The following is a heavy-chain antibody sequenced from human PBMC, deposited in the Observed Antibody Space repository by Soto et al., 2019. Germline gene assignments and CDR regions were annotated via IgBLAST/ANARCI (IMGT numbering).Heavy chain of an antibody. CDR1: GFTFSDYY. D-gene: IGHD1-26*01. CDR2: ISSSGSTI. Sequence: QVQLVESGGGLVKPGGSLRLSCAASGFTFSDYYMSWIRQAPGKGLEWVSYISSSGSTIYYADSVKGRFTISRDNAKNSRCLQMNSLRAENTAVYYCAGEATNPAIFDYWGQGTLVTVSS. J-gene: IGHJ4*02. CDR3: AGEATNPAIFDY. V-gene: IGHV3-11*01.